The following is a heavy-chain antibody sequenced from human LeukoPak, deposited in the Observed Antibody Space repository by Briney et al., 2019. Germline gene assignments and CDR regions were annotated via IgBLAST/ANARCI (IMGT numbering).Heavy chain of an antibody. Sequence: PSETLSLTCTVSGGSISSSSYYWGWIRQPPGQGLEWVGSIYYSGSTYYNPSLKSRVTISVDTSKNQFSLKLSSVTAADTAVYYRARAGYGSGSYYNYYYYYYMDVWGKGTTVTVSS. D-gene: IGHD3-10*01. J-gene: IGHJ6*03. CDR3: ARAGYGSGSYYNYYYYYYMDV. V-gene: IGHV4-39*07. CDR1: GGSISSSSYY. CDR2: IYYSGST.